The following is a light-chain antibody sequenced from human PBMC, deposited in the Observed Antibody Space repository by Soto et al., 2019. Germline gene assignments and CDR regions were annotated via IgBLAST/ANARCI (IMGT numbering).Light chain of an antibody. Sequence: EIVITQSPATLSVSPGGRATLSCRASQSISDTLAWYQQKPGQAPRLLIYGASSRATGIPDRFSGSGSGTEFTLTISSLQSEDFAVYYCQQYNNWPRTFGQGTRLEIK. V-gene: IGKV3D-15*01. CDR3: QQYNNWPRT. CDR2: GAS. CDR1: QSISDT. J-gene: IGKJ5*01.